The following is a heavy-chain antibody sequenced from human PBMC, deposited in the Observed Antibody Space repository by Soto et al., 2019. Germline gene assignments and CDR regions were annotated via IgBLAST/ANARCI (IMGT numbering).Heavy chain of an antibody. D-gene: IGHD6-13*01. Sequence: SETLSLICAVSGGSISSGGYSWSWIRQPPGKGLEWIGYIYHSGSTYYNPSLKSRVTISVDRSKNQFSLKLSSVTAADTAVYYCARVTAAAGHRIFDYWGQGTLVTVSS. CDR3: ARVTAAAGHRIFDY. V-gene: IGHV4-30-2*01. J-gene: IGHJ4*02. CDR1: GGSISSGGYS. CDR2: IYHSGST.